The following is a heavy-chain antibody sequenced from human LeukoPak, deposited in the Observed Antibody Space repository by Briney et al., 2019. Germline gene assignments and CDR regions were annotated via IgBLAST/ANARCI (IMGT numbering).Heavy chain of an antibody. V-gene: IGHV1-8*01. Sequence: ASVKDSPKASGYTFTSYDINWVRQATGQGLEWMGWMNPNSGNTGYAQKFQGRVTMTRNTSLSTAYMALSSLRAEDTAVYYCVRGCGRASCPYYFDYWGQEPLVTVSS. CDR1: GYTFTSYD. D-gene: IGHD2-2*01. CDR2: MNPNSGNT. J-gene: IGHJ4*02. CDR3: VRGCGRASCPYYFDY.